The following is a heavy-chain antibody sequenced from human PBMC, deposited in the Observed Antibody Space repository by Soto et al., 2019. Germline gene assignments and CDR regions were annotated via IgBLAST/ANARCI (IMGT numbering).Heavy chain of an antibody. J-gene: IGHJ4*02. Sequence: SETLSLTCTVSGGSISSYYWSWIRQPPGKGLEWIGYIYYSGSTNYNPSLKSRVTISVDTSKNQFSLKLSSVTAADTAVYYCARFSDYYDNSGYFYYRSRGSLVTVSS. CDR1: GGSISSYY. V-gene: IGHV4-59*01. D-gene: IGHD3-22*01. CDR2: IYYSGST. CDR3: ARFSDYYDNSGYFYY.